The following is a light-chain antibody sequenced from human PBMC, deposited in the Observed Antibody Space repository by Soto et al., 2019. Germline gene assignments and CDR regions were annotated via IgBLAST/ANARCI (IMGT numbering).Light chain of an antibody. V-gene: IGKV1-39*01. CDR3: KQSHSAPLT. J-gene: IGKJ4*01. CDR1: QSISSH. CDR2: AAS. Sequence: QMTQSPSSLFASVGDRVTITCRASQSISSHLNWYQQKVGQTPRLLIYAASTLQSEVPPRFSGSGSGTEFTLTISGLQREDFATYYCKQSHSAPLTLGVGTKIQI.